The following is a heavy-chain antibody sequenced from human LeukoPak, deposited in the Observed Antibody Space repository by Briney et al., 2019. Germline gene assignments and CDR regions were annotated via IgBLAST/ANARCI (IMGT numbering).Heavy chain of an antibody. CDR2: INPNSGGT. J-gene: IGHJ6*03. CDR3: AREPGSPEAVAGTAYYYYYYMDV. D-gene: IGHD6-19*01. Sequence: ASVKVSCKASGYTFTGYYMHWVRQAPGQGLEWMGWINPNSGGTNYAQKFQGRVTMTRDTSISTAYMELSRLRSDGTAVYYCAREPGSPEAVAGTAYYYYYYMDVWGKGTTVTVSS. V-gene: IGHV1-2*02. CDR1: GYTFTGYY.